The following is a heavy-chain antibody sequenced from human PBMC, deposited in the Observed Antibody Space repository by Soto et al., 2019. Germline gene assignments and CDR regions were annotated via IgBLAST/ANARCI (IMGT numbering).Heavy chain of an antibody. D-gene: IGHD4-17*01. J-gene: IGHJ4*02. Sequence: PAGSLRPSCAPSGFTSSDYTMNWVRQAPGKWLEWVSSISRSGIYLYNVGSVNGRFTISRDTAENSPYLQLNSLRAEHTSVYYCARARYGDYSFDSWGQGTLVTVSS. CDR1: GFTSSDYT. CDR2: ISRSGIYL. CDR3: ARARYGDYSFDS. V-gene: IGHV3-21*01.